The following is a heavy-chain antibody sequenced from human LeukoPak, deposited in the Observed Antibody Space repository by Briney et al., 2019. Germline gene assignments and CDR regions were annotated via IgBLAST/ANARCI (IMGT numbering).Heavy chain of an antibody. J-gene: IGHJ4*02. CDR1: GGSIRSYH. D-gene: IGHD3-22*01. CDR3: SRREDSGTSGYYGL. V-gene: IGHV4-59*08. Sequence: PSETLFLTCTVSGGSIRSYHWSWIRQPPGKGLEWIGYIHYSGFTNYNPSLKSRVTISVDTSKNQLSLKLNSVTAADTAVYYCSRREDSGTSGYYGLWGQGTLVTVSS. CDR2: IHYSGFT.